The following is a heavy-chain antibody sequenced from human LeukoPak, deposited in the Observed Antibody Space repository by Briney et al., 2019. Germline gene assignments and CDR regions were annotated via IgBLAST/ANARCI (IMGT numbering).Heavy chain of an antibody. CDR1: GGTFSSYA. J-gene: IGHJ5*02. CDR3: ASSSVYSSSSETLNGWFDP. V-gene: IGHV1-69*01. D-gene: IGHD6-6*01. CDR2: IIPIFGTA. Sequence: GSSVKVSCKASGGTFSSYAISWVRQAPGQGLEWMGGIIPIFGTANYAQKFQGRVTITADESTSTAYMELSSLRSEDTAVYYCASSSVYSSSSETLNGWFDPWGQGTLVTVSS.